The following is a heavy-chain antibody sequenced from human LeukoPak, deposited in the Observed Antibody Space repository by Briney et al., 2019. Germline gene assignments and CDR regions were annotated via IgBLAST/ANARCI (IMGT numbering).Heavy chain of an antibody. V-gene: IGHV4-39*07. CDR2: IHYGGDT. CDR1: GGSISGSRYY. Sequence: PSETLSLTCTVSGGSISGSRYYWGWIRQPPGRGLEWIGNIHYGGDTYYSPSLKSRLTISIDKSMNQFSLRLTSVTAADTAIYYCAKTLHRTGGGNSPLENWGQGILVTVSS. J-gene: IGHJ4*02. CDR3: AKTLHRTGGGNSPLEN. D-gene: IGHD4-23*01.